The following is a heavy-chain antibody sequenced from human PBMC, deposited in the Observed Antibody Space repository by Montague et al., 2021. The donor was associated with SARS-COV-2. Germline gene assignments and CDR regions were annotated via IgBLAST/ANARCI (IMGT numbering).Heavy chain of an antibody. CDR2: IYASGNT. Sequence: SETRSLTCAVYGGSISDYYWSWIRQPAGKGLEWIGQIYASGNTNYNPSLKSRVTISVDTSKDQFSLKLSSVTAADTAVYYCARDRPRSSYNDTVSYTRSGYGMDVWGQGTTVAVSS. D-gene: IGHD3-10*01. CDR1: GGSISDYY. J-gene: IGHJ6*02. V-gene: IGHV4-4*07. CDR3: ARDRPRSSYNDTVSYTRSGYGMDV.